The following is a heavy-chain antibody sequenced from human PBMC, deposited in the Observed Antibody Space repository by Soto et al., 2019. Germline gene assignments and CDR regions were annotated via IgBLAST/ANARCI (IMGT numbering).Heavy chain of an antibody. J-gene: IGHJ4*02. CDR1: GGTFSSFG. Sequence: SVKVSCKASGGTFSSFGISWVRQAPGQGLEWMGGIIPVFGRPNYAQRFRGRLTITADESTNTSYMELIDLTSEDTAVYYCAREASGYDFWGQGNQVTVSS. CDR3: AREASGYDF. D-gene: IGHD5-12*01. V-gene: IGHV1-69*13. CDR2: IIPVFGRP.